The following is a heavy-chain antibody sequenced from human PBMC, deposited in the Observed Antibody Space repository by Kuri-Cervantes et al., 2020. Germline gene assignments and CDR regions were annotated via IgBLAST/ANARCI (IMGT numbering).Heavy chain of an antibody. J-gene: IGHJ4*02. CDR1: GYTFTSYG. CDR2: MNPNSGNT. CDR3: ARETAAGTVDY. Sequence: ASVKVSCKASGYTFTSYGINWVRQATGQGLEWMGWMNPNSGNTGYAQKFQGRVTMARNTSISTAYVELSSLRSEDTAVYYCARETAAGTVDYWGQGTLVTVSS. D-gene: IGHD6-13*01. V-gene: IGHV1-8*01.